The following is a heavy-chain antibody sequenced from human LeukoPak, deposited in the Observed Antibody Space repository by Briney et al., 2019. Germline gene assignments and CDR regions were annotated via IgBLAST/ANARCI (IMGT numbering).Heavy chain of an antibody. D-gene: IGHD3-22*01. V-gene: IGHV4-59*08. J-gene: IGHJ4*02. CDR3: ARQSWRSYSSHTIYLFDY. CDR2: IYYSGST. CDR1: GGSISSYY. Sequence: PSETLSLTCTVSGGSISSYYWSWIRQPPGKGLEWIGYIYYSGSTNYNPSLKSRVTISVDTSKNQFSLKLSSVTAVDTAVYYCARQSWRSYSSHTIYLFDYWGQGTLVTVSS.